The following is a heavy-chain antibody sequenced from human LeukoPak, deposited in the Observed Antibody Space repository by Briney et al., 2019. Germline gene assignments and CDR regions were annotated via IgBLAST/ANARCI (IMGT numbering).Heavy chain of an antibody. V-gene: IGHV4-30-4*08. Sequence: PSETLSLTCTVSGGSISSGDYYWSWIRQPPGKGLEWIGYIYYSGSTYYNPSLKSRVTMSVDTSKNQFSLKLSSVTAADTAVYYCARDGVLDYYYYYMDVWGKGTTVTVSS. CDR2: IYYSGST. J-gene: IGHJ6*03. D-gene: IGHD3-16*01. CDR3: ARDGVLDYYYYYMDV. CDR1: GGSISSGDYY.